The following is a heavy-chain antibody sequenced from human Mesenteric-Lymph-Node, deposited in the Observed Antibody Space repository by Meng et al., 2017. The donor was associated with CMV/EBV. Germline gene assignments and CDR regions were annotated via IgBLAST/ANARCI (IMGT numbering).Heavy chain of an antibody. CDR3: ARYDFWSGNSYYDMDV. CDR1: GFTFSRYD. Sequence: GESLKISCAASGFTFSRYDIHWVRQATGKGVEWVSAIGSAGDTYYPGSVKGRFTISRDHSKNTLYLQVNSLRAEDTAVYYCARYDFWSGNSYYDMDVWGQGTTVTVSS. J-gene: IGHJ6*02. CDR2: IGSAGDT. D-gene: IGHD3-3*01. V-gene: IGHV3-13*01.